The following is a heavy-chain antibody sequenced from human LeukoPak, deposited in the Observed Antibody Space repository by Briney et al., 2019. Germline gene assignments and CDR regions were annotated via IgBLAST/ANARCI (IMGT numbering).Heavy chain of an antibody. Sequence: PGGSLRLSCAASGFTFSSYAMHWVRQAPGKGLEWVAVISYDGSNKYYADSVKGRFTISRDNSKNTLYLQMNSLRAEDTAVYYCARGPRLVDAFDIWGQGTMVTVSS. CDR3: ARGPRLVDAFDI. V-gene: IGHV3-30-3*01. CDR1: GFTFSSYA. CDR2: ISYDGSNK. J-gene: IGHJ3*02. D-gene: IGHD6-19*01.